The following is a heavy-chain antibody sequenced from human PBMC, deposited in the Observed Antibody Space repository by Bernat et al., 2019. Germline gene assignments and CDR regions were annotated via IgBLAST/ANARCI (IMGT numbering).Heavy chain of an antibody. CDR1: GFTFSSYA. CDR2: ISGSGGST. D-gene: IGHD3-3*01. J-gene: IGHJ4*02. Sequence: VQLVESGGGVVQPGRSLRLSCAASGFTFSSYAMSWVRQAPGKGLEWVSAISGSGGSTYYADSVKGRFTISRDNSKNTLYLQMNSLRAEDTAVYYCAKDQVITIFGVARSPFDYWGQGTLVTVSS. CDR3: AKDQVITIFGVARSPFDY. V-gene: IGHV3-23*04.